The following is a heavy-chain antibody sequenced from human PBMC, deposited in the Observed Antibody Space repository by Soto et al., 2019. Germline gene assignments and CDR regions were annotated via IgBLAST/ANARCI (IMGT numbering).Heavy chain of an antibody. J-gene: IGHJ4*02. CDR1: GGSISSGDYC. V-gene: IGHV4-30-4*01. CDR3: ARGENGFIDY. D-gene: IGHD1-26*01. CDR2: IYYSGRT. Sequence: QVQLQESGPGLVKPSQTLSLTCTVSGGSISSGDYCWIWISQPPGKGLEWIGYIYYSGRTYYNPYLKSRVTISVDTSKNQFYLKLSSVTAADTAVYYCARGENGFIDYWGQGTLVTVSS.